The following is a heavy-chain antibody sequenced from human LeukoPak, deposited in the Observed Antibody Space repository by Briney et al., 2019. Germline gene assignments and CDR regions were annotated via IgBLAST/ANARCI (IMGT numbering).Heavy chain of an antibody. Sequence: SETLSLTCTVSGDSSSDYYWSWIRQPPGKRLEWIGCIYKSGSTTYNPSLRSRVTISVDTSKNEFSLKLNSVTAADTAVYYCARNERSNYGMGYWGQGTLVTVSS. D-gene: IGHD4-11*01. CDR2: IYKSGST. J-gene: IGHJ4*02. CDR1: GDSSSDYY. CDR3: ARNERSNYGMGY. V-gene: IGHV4-59*13.